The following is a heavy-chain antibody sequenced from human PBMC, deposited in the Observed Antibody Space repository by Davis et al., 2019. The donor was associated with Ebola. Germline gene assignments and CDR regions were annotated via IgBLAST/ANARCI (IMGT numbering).Heavy chain of an antibody. D-gene: IGHD6-13*01. V-gene: IGHV3-30*02. CDR3: ARDSGIAAAGNWFDP. J-gene: IGHJ5*02. Sequence: PGGSLRLSCAASGFTFSSYGMHWVRQAPGKGLEWVAFIRYDGSNKYYADSVNGRFTISRDNSKNTLYLQMGSLRAEDMAVYYCARDSGIAAAGNWFDPWGQGTLVTVSS. CDR2: IRYDGSNK. CDR1: GFTFSSYG.